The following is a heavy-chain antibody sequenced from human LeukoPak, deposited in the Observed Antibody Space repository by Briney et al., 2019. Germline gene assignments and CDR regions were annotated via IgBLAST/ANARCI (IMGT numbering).Heavy chain of an antibody. V-gene: IGHV4-38-2*02. CDR1: GYSISSGYY. Sequence: SETLSLTCTVSGYSISSGYYWGWIRQPPGKGLEWVGSIFFSGTTYYNPSLRGRVTMSVGKSKNQFSLTLSPVIAADTAVYYCTRVVEGGQQKDWGQGTLVAVSS. CDR3: TRVVEGGQQKD. J-gene: IGHJ4*02. CDR2: IFFSGTT. D-gene: IGHD1-1*01.